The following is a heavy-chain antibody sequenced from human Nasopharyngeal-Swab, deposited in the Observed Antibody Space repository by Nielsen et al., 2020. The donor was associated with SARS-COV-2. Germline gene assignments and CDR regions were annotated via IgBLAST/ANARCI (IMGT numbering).Heavy chain of an antibody. CDR1: GFIFSSSW. V-gene: IGHV3-7*01. CDR3: ARDRYSTTNWFDP. J-gene: IGHJ5*02. Sequence: GESLKISCAASGFIFSSSWMSWVRQAPGKGLEWVANIKQDGSEKHYVDSVKGRFSISRDNAKNTLYLQMNSLRAEDTAVYYCARDRYSTTNWFDPWGQGTLVTVSS. CDR2: IKQDGSEK. D-gene: IGHD1-26*01.